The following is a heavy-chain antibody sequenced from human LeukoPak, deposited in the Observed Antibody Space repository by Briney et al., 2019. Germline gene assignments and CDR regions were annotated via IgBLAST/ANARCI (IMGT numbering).Heavy chain of an antibody. CDR2: IYYSGST. CDR1: GGSISSSSYY. V-gene: IGHV4-39*07. Sequence: SETLSLTCTVSGGSISSSSYYWGWIRQPPGKGLEWIGSIYYSGSTYYNPSLKSRVTISVDTSKNQFSLKLSSVTAADTAVYYCARDRMYYYGSGSYSSFDYWGQGTLVTVSS. J-gene: IGHJ4*02. CDR3: ARDRMYYYGSGSYSSFDY. D-gene: IGHD3-10*01.